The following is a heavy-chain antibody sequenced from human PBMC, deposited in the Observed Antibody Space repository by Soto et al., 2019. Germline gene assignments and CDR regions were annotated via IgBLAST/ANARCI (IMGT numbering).Heavy chain of an antibody. Sequence: EVQLVESGGDLVKPGGSLRLSCTASGFTFGNAFMNWVRQAPGKGLEWIGRIRTKTYGDAVDYAAPVKGRFTISRDDSKATMYLQMNSLKTEDKAVYYCTSCRGYCTGLVAYDIWGQGTMVTVSS. CDR1: GFTFGNAF. CDR2: IRTKTYGDAV. J-gene: IGHJ3*02. CDR3: TSCRGYCTGLVAYDI. V-gene: IGHV3-15*07. D-gene: IGHD2-8*02.